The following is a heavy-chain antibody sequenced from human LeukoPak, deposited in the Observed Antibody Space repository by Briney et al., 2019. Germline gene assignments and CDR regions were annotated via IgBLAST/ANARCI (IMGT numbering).Heavy chain of an antibody. V-gene: IGHV3-30*02. J-gene: IGHJ4*02. CDR1: GFTFSSYG. CDR3: ARDLSGSSGYPDY. D-gene: IGHD3-22*01. Sequence: GGSLRLSCAASGFTFSSYGMHWVRQAPGKGLECVAFISHDGAVEKFADSVKGRFTISRDNSKNILNLRLDSLRPEDTAVYYCARDLSGSSGYPDYWGQGTLVTVSS. CDR2: ISHDGAVE.